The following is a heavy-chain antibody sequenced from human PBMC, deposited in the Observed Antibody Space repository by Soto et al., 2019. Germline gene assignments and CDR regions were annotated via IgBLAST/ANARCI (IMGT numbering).Heavy chain of an antibody. CDR1: GFIFSDHY. J-gene: IGHJ5*02. Sequence: EVQLVESGGGLVQPGGSLRLSCAASGFIFSDHYIDWVRQAPGKGLEWVGRSKNKAQSFIIEYAASVKGRFTISRDDSRSSLSLQMSSLKAEDAAIYYCVTWFSGGPRSWGQGTLVTVSS. D-gene: IGHD1-26*01. V-gene: IGHV3-72*01. CDR3: VTWFSGGPRS. CDR2: SKNKAQSFII.